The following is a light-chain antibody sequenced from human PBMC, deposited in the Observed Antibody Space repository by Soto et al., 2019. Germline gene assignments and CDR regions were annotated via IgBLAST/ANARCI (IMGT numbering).Light chain of an antibody. J-gene: IGKJ4*01. Sequence: EIVLTQSPGTLSLSPGERATLSFMAIQSVSSSYLAWYQQKPSQAPRLLIYGASSRATGIPDRFSGSGSGTDFTLTISRLEPEDFAVYYCQQYGSSPPLTFGGGTKV. CDR3: QQYGSSPPLT. V-gene: IGKV3-20*01. CDR2: GAS. CDR1: QSVSSSY.